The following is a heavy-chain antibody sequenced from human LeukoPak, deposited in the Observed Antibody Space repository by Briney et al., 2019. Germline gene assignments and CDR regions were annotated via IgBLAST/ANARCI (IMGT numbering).Heavy chain of an antibody. Sequence: PSETLSLTCTVSGDSISSGDYYWSWIRQPAGKGLEWIGRISSSGSTNYNPSLKSRVTISVDTSKNQFSLKLSSVTAADPAVYFCARTIVVVTAIDYFDYWSQGTLVTVSS. CDR3: ARTIVVVTAIDYFDY. V-gene: IGHV4-61*02. D-gene: IGHD2-21*02. J-gene: IGHJ4*02. CDR1: GDSISSGDYY. CDR2: ISSSGST.